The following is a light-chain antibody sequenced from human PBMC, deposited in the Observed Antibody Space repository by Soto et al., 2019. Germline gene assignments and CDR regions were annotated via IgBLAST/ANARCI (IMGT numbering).Light chain of an antibody. J-gene: IGLJ2*01. CDR3: SSYTRSSLRVI. CDR2: DVS. V-gene: IGLV2-14*01. CDR1: SSDVGGYNY. Sequence: QSALTQPASVSGSPGQSITISCTGTSSDVGGYNYVSWYQHHPGKAPRLMIYDVSNRPSGVSDRFSGSKSGNTASLTISGLQAEDEAAYYCSSYTRSSLRVIFGGGTQLTVL.